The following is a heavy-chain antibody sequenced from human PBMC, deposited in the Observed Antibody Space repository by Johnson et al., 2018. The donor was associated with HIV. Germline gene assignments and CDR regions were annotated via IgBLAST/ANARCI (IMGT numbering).Heavy chain of an antibody. Sequence: QVQLVESGGGVVQPGRSLRLSCAASGFTFSSYGMHWVRQAPAKGLEWVAVISYDGSDKYYADSVKGRFTISRDNSKNTLYLQMNSLRAEDTAVYYCARSCRDGYTCNAFDIWGQGTMVTVSS. V-gene: IGHV3-30*14. CDR2: ISYDGSDK. D-gene: IGHD5-24*01. CDR3: ARSCRDGYTCNAFDI. CDR1: GFTFSSYG. J-gene: IGHJ3*02.